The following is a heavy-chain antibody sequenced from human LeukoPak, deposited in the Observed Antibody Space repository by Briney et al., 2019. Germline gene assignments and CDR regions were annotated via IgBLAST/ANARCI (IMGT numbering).Heavy chain of an antibody. D-gene: IGHD2-2*02. CDR1: GFTFSSYA. CDR2: ITGSGGST. Sequence: GGSLRLSCAASGFTFSSYAMSWVRQAPGKGLEWVSDITGSGGSTHYADSVKGRFTISRDNSKNTLYLQMNSLRAEDTAVYYCARDPDCSSTSCDKGSWGQGTLVTVSS. CDR3: ARDPDCSSTSCDKGS. J-gene: IGHJ5*02. V-gene: IGHV3-23*01.